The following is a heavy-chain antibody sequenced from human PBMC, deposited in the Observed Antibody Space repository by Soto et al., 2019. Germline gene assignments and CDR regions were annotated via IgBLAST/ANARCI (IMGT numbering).Heavy chain of an antibody. CDR3: AGGYSSSWSQRYYYYGMDV. D-gene: IGHD6-13*01. CDR1: GGSISSYY. V-gene: IGHV4-59*01. CDR2: IYYSGST. Sequence: KPSETLSLTCTVSGGSISSYYWSWIRQPPGKGLEWIGYIYYSGSTNYNPSLKSRVTISVDTSKNQFSLKLSSVTAADTAVYYCAGGYSSSWSQRYYYYGMDVWGQGTTVTVSS. J-gene: IGHJ6*02.